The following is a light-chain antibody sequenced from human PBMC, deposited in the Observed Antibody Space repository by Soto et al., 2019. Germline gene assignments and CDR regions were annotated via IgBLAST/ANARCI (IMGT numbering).Light chain of an antibody. CDR3: SSYAGNNAYV. Sequence: QSALTQPPSASGSPGQSVTISCTGTISDVGGHNYVSWYQQHPGKAPKLMIYEVSKRPSGVPDRFSGSKSDNTASLTVSGLQAEDEADYHCSSYAGNNAYVFGTGTKVTVL. CDR1: ISDVGGHNY. V-gene: IGLV2-8*01. CDR2: EVS. J-gene: IGLJ1*01.